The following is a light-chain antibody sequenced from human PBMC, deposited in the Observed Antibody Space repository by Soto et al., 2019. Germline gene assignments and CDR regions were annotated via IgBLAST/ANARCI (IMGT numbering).Light chain of an antibody. CDR3: CSYAGSYTVV. V-gene: IGLV2-11*01. CDR2: DVS. Sequence: QSALTQPRSVSGSPGQSVTISCTGTSSDVGGYNYVYWYQQHPGKAPKLIIYDVSKRPSGVPDRFSGSKSGNTASLTISGLQDEDEADYYCCSYAGSYTVVFGGGTKLTVL. J-gene: IGLJ2*01. CDR1: SSDVGGYNY.